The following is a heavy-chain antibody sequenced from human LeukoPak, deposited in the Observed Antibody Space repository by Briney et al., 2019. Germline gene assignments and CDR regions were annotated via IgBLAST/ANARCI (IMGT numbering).Heavy chain of an antibody. CDR1: GFTFSSYD. J-gene: IGHJ4*02. CDR2: ISSSSNTI. Sequence: PGGSPRLSCAASGFTFSSYDMNWVRQAPGKGLEWVSYISSSSNTIYYADSVKGRFTISRDNAKNSLYLRMNSLRAEDTALYYCARGVATITRRYFDYWGQGTLVTVSS. V-gene: IGHV3-48*03. D-gene: IGHD5-12*01. CDR3: ARGVATITRRYFDY.